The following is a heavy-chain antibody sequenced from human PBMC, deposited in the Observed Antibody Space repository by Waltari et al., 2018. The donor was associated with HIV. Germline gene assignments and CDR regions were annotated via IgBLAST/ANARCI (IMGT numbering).Heavy chain of an antibody. CDR2: IYYSGRT. J-gene: IGHJ3*02. Sequence: QLQLQESGPGLVKPSETLSLTCTVSGGSISSSSYYWGWIRQPPGKGLEWIGSIYYSGRTYYNPSLKSRVTISVDTSKNQFSLKLSSVTAADTAVYYCARRAVVPAADEAFDIWGQGTMVTVSS. V-gene: IGHV4-39*01. D-gene: IGHD2-2*01. CDR1: GGSISSSSYY. CDR3: ARRAVVPAADEAFDI.